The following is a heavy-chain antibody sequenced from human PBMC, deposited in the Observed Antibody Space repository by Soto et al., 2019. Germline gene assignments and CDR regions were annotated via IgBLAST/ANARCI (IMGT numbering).Heavy chain of an antibody. CDR1: GGSFSDYY. J-gene: IGHJ4*02. D-gene: IGHD1-26*01. Sequence: QVQLQQWGAGLLKPSETLSLTCAMNGGSFSDYYWIWIRQPPGKGLEWIGEINECGTTNYSPSLKSRVTISVDTSKKQFSLKLNSVSAADTAVYYCAGARGRLVGFDYWGQGTLVTASS. V-gene: IGHV4-34*02. CDR3: AGARGRLVGFDY. CDR2: INECGTT.